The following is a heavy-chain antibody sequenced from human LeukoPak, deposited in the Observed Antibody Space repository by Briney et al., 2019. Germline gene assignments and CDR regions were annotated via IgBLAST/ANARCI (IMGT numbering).Heavy chain of an antibody. CDR3: ARRVYYYYYMDV. J-gene: IGHJ6*03. V-gene: IGHV3-21*01. Sequence: AGTLRLSCAASGFTFSSYSMNWVRQAPGKGLEWVSSISSSSSYIYYAVSVKGRFTISRDNAKNSLYLQMNSLRAEDTAVYYCARRVYYYYYMDVWGKGTTVTV. CDR1: GFTFSSYS. CDR2: ISSSSSYI.